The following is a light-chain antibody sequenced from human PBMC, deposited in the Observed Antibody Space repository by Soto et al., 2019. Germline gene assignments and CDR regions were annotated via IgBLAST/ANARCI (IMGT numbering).Light chain of an antibody. J-gene: IGKJ1*01. CDR3: QQYNSHWT. CDR1: QSINNW. Sequence: DIQMTQSPSTLSASVGDRVTITCRASQSINNWLAWYQQKPGKAPKFLIYDASNLESGVPSRFSGSGSGTEFTLTISSLQPDDFATYYCQQYNSHWTFGQGTKVDIK. CDR2: DAS. V-gene: IGKV1-5*01.